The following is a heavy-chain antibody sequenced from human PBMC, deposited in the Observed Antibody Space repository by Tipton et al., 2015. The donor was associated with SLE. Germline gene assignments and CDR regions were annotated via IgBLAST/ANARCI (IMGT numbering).Heavy chain of an antibody. CDR3: ARPYPPGIAVAGNAFDI. CDR2: IYTSGST. CDR1: GGSISSYY. D-gene: IGHD6-19*01. J-gene: IGHJ3*02. Sequence: TLSLTCTVSGGSISSYYWSWIRQPPGKGLEWIGYIYTSGSTNYNPSLKSRVTISVDTSKNQFSLKLSSVTAADTAVYYCARPYPPGIAVAGNAFDIWGQGTMVTVSS. V-gene: IGHV4-4*08.